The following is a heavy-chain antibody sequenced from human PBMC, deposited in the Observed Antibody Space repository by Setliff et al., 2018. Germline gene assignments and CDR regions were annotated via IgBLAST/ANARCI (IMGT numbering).Heavy chain of an antibody. CDR2: INGGNGNT. V-gene: IGHV1-3*01. D-gene: IGHD2-2*02. Sequence: GPVKVSCKASGYSFSTYAMHWVRQAPGQRLEWMGWINGGNGNTKYSQKFQGRITITRDTSASTAYMEMSSLRSEDTAVYYCARDREYCSRTSCYIDYWGQGALVTVSS. J-gene: IGHJ4*02. CDR3: ARDREYCSRTSCYIDY. CDR1: GYSFSTYA.